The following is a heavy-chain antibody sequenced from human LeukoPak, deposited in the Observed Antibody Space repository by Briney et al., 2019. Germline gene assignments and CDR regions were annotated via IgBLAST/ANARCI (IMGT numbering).Heavy chain of an antibody. CDR1: GFTFSSYS. D-gene: IGHD2-2*01. CDR3: ARRRYCSSTSCSYYFDY. V-gene: IGHV3-21*01. Sequence: GGSLRLSCAASGFTFSSYSMNWVRQAPGKRLEWVSSISSSSSYIYYADSVKGRFTISRDNAKNSLYLQMNSLRAEDTAVYYCARRRYCSSTSCSYYFDYWGQGTLVTVSS. J-gene: IGHJ4*02. CDR2: ISSSSSYI.